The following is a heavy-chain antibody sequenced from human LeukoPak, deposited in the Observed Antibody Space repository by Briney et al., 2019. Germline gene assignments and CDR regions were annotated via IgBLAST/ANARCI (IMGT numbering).Heavy chain of an antibody. J-gene: IGHJ4*02. CDR3: ARGYSSSWDY. CDR1: GGSISSSSYY. V-gene: IGHV4-39*07. CDR2: IYYSGST. D-gene: IGHD6-13*01. Sequence: SETLSLTCTVSGGSISSSSYYWGWIRQPPGKGLEWIGSIYYSGSTYYNPSLKSRVTISVDTSKNQFSLKLSSVTAADTAVYYCARGYSSSWDYWGQGTLATVSS.